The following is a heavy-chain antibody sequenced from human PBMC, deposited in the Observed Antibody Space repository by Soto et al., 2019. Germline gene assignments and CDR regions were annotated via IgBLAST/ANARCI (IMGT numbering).Heavy chain of an antibody. CDR1: GGSVRSGNHF. D-gene: IGHD3-10*01. CDR3: ARGGEPLGHYGLDV. CDR2: MYYTGVT. J-gene: IGHJ6*02. V-gene: IGHV4-61*01. Sequence: SETLSLTCSVSGGSVRSGNHFWNWIRQPPGRGPEWLGYMYYTGVTNYNPSLKSRVSMSVDTSKDQFSLNLTSLTAADTAVYYCARGGEPLGHYGLDVWGQGTTVTVSS.